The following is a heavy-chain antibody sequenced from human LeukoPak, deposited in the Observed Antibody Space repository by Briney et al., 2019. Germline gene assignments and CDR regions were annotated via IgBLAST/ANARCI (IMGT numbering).Heavy chain of an antibody. CDR1: GYTFNSYD. CDR3: ARGGSGGLIDYGMDV. J-gene: IGHJ6*02. V-gene: IGHV1-8*01. D-gene: IGHD2-15*01. CDR2: MNPNTGNT. Sequence: ASVKVSCKASGYTFNSYDINWVRQATGQGLEWMGWMNPNTGNTGHAQNFQGRVTMTRNTSTSTAYMELSSLRSEDTAVYYCARGGSGGLIDYGMDVWCQGTTVTVSS.